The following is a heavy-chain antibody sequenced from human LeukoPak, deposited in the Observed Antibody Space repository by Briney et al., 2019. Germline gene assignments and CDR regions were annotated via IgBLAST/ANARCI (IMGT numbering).Heavy chain of an antibody. CDR3: ARAFSSSWYWFDP. CDR1: GVSISSSSYY. D-gene: IGHD6-13*01. J-gene: IGHJ5*02. Sequence: SETLSLTCTVSGVSISSSSYYWGWIRQPPGKGLEWIGSIYYSGSTYYNPSLKSRVTISVDTSKNQFSLKLSSVTAADTAVYYCARAFSSSWYWFDPWGQGTLVTVSS. CDR2: IYYSGST. V-gene: IGHV4-39*01.